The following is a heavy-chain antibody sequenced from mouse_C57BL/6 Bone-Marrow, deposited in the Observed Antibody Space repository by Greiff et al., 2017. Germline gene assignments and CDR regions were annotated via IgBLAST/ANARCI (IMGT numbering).Heavy chain of an antibody. Sequence: DVKLQESGGGLVQPGGSMKLSCAASGFTFSDAWMDWVRQSPEKGLEWVAEIRHKANNHATYYAESVKGRFTIARDDSKSSAYLQMNSLRAEDTGIYYCTPLYYGNPAWFAYWGQGTLVTVSA. CDR2: IRHKANNHAT. V-gene: IGHV6-6*01. CDR1: GFTFSDAW. D-gene: IGHD2-1*01. CDR3: TPLYYGNPAWFAY. J-gene: IGHJ3*01.